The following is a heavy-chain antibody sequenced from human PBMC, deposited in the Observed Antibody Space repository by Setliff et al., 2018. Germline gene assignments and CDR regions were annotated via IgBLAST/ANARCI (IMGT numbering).Heavy chain of an antibody. V-gene: IGHV4-59*01. CDR3: ARGSGWYDR. J-gene: IGHJ4*02. D-gene: IGHD6-19*01. CDR1: GDSISSYY. CDR2: IHNGGST. Sequence: SETLSLTCTVSGDSISSYYWSWIRQPPGKGLEWIGYIHNGGSTKYNPSLGSRITMSVDTSKNQFSLKLSSVTAADTAVYYCARGSGWYDRWGQGTLVTVSS.